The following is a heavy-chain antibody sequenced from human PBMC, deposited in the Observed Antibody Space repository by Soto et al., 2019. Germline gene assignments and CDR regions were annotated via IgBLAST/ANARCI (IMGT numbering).Heavy chain of an antibody. J-gene: IGHJ6*02. V-gene: IGHV3-48*03. CDR1: GFTFSSYE. D-gene: IGHD3-9*01. CDR2: ISSSGSTI. Sequence: EVQLVESGGGLVQPGGSLRLSCAASGFTFSSYEMNWVRQAPGKGLEWVSYISSSGSTIYYADSVKGRFTISRDNAKNSLYLQMNSLRAEDTAVYYCAREFKGTYYDILTGYSNNYYYYGMDVWGQGTTATVSS. CDR3: AREFKGTYYDILTGYSNNYYYYGMDV.